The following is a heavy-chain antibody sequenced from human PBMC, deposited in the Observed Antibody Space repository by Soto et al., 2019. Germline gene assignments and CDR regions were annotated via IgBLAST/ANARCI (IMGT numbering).Heavy chain of an antibody. CDR2: IRSKAYGGTT. CDR3: TSSVIAVAGQTDP. D-gene: IGHD6-19*01. Sequence: GGSLRLSCTASGFTFGDYAMSWVRQAPGKGLEWVGFIRSKAYGGTTEYAASVKGRFTISRDDSKSIAYLQMNSLKTEDTAVYYCTSSVIAVAGQTDPWGQGTLVTVSS. V-gene: IGHV3-49*04. J-gene: IGHJ5*02. CDR1: GFTFGDYA.